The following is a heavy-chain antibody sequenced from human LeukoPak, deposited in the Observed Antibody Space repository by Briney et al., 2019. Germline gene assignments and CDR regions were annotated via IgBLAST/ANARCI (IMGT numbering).Heavy chain of an antibody. J-gene: IGHJ4*02. CDR1: GFTFSSYA. D-gene: IGHD1-20*01. CDR2: ISSSGGST. V-gene: IGHV3-23*01. CDR3: AKPIGDYNWKVFDY. Sequence: GESLRLSCAASGFTFSSYAMSWVRQAPGKGLEWVSAISSSGGSTFYADSVKGRFTISRDNSKNTLYLQMNSLRAEDTAVYYCAKPIGDYNWKVFDYWGQGTLVTVSS.